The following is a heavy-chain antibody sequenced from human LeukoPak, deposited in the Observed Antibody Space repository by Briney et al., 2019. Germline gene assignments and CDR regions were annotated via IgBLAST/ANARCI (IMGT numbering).Heavy chain of an antibody. CDR2: MNPNSGNT. CDR3: ARGSSDYYDSSGYYYPY. CDR1: GYTFTSYD. D-gene: IGHD3-22*01. J-gene: IGHJ4*02. Sequence: ASXXXSCKASGYTFTSYDINWVRQATGQGLEWMGWMNPNSGNTGYAQKFQGRVTMTRNTSISTAYMELSSLRSEDTAVYYCARGSSDYYDSSGYYYPYWGQGTLVTVSS. V-gene: IGHV1-8*01.